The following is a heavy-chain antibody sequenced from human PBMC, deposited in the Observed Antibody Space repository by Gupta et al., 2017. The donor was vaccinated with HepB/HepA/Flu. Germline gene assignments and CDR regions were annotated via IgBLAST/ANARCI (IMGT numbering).Heavy chain of an antibody. V-gene: IGHV3-9*01. Sequence: EVQLVESGGGLVQPGRSLRLSCAACGFILGDGAMLWVRQAPGKGLEWVSDIGWNIAYIRYADSVKGRFTIARDNAKNSLYLQMNSLRAEDTALYYCTKATTLGEAAYYYGMDVWGQGTTVTVSS. CDR1: GFILGDGA. CDR3: TKATTLGEAAYYYGMDV. J-gene: IGHJ6*02. D-gene: IGHD3-16*01. CDR2: IGWNIAYI.